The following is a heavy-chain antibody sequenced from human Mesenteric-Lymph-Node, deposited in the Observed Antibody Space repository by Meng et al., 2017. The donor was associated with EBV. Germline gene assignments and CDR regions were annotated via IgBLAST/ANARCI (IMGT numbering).Heavy chain of an antibody. J-gene: IGHJ4*02. D-gene: IGHD1-26*01. CDR3: ARGSGSYESLDY. CDR2: ISSSGSTI. V-gene: IGHV3-11*01. CDR1: GFTFSAYF. Sequence: QVQLGESGGGLVKPGGSLRLSCAASGFTFSAYFMSWLRQAPGKGLEWVSYISSSGSTIYYTDSVKGRFTISRDNAKNSLYLQMDRLRAEDTAVYYCARGSGSYESLDYWGQGPLVTVSS.